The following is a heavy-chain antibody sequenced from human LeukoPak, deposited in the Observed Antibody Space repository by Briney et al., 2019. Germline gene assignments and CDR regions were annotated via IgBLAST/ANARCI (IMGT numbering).Heavy chain of an antibody. D-gene: IGHD3-22*01. CDR3: ASAYYDSSGPAC. CDR2: IKQDGSEK. CDR1: GFTFSTYW. V-gene: IGHV3-7*03. J-gene: IGHJ4*02. Sequence: GGSLRLSCAASGFTFSTYWVGWVRQAPGMGLEWVANIKQDGSEKYYVDSVKGRFTISRDNAKNSLYLQMNSLRAEDTAVYYCASAYYDSSGPACWGQGTLVTVSS.